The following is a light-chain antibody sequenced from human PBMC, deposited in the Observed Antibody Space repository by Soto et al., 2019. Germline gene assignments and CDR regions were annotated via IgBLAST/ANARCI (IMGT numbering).Light chain of an antibody. CDR1: GSDIGGYNH. Sequence: QYVLTQPASVSGSPGQSITISCTRTGSDIGGYNHVSWYQHHPGKAPKLIIYEVTNRPSGVSNRFSGSKSGNTASLTISGLQAEDEADYYCRSYTSSTTYVFATVTKLTV. CDR2: EVT. V-gene: IGLV2-14*01. CDR3: RSYTSSTTYV. J-gene: IGLJ1*01.